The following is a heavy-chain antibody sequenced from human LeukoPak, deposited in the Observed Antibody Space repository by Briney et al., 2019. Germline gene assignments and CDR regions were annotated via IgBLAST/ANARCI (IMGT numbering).Heavy chain of an antibody. J-gene: IGHJ4*02. D-gene: IGHD3-10*01. Sequence: GRSLRLSCTVSGFIFGDYVMSWVRQAPGKGLEWVGFIRTKAYGGTTQYAASVKGRFTISRDDSINVAYLEMNSLQTEDTAMYYCTRGLSYYASGSYLYWGQGTLVTVSS. CDR2: IRTKAYGGTT. CDR1: GFIFGDYV. V-gene: IGHV3-49*04. CDR3: TRGLSYYASGSYLY.